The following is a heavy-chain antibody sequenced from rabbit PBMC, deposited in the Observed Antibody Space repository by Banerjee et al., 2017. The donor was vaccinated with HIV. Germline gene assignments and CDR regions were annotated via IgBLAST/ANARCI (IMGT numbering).Heavy chain of an antibody. Sequence: QSLLEESGGGLFQPGGSLTLTCTASGFSFSNKYVMCWVRQAPGKGLEWIACINTSSGNTVYATWAKGRFTISKTSSTTVTLQMTSLTAADTATYFCARIFGTYAYAGYTYGHFNLRGQGTLVTVS. CDR3: ARIFGTYAYAGYTYGHFNL. J-gene: IGHJ4*01. CDR1: GFSFSNKYV. CDR2: INTSSGNT. D-gene: IGHD6-1*01. V-gene: IGHV1S45*01.